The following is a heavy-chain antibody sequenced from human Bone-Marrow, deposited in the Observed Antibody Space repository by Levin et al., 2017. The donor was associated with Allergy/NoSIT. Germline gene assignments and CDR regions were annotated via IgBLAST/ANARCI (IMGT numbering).Heavy chain of an antibody. CDR2: VSHDGGDT. V-gene: IGHV3-30-3*01. CDR1: GFRFSNYA. D-gene: IGHD2-2*01. Sequence: GGSLRLSCAASGFRFSNYAMHWVRQAPGKGLEWVAVVSHDGGDTYYRDSLRGRFTISRDRSKSTLLLQMNDLRAEDTAIYYCARHITIIPAAIRKGAFDIWGQGTLVTVSS. J-gene: IGHJ3*02. CDR3: ARHITIIPAAIRKGAFDI.